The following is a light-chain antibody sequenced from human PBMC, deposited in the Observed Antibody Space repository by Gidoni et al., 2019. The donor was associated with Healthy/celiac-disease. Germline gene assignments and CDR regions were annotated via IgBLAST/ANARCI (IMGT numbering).Light chain of an antibody. J-gene: IGKJ5*01. Sequence: DIQMTQSPSSLSASVGDRVTITCQASKDISNYLNWYQQKPGKAPKLLIYDASNLETGVPSRFSVSGSGTDFTFTISSLQPEDIATYYCQQYDNLPITFGQGTRLEIK. CDR3: QQYDNLPIT. CDR2: DAS. CDR1: KDISNY. V-gene: IGKV1-33*01.